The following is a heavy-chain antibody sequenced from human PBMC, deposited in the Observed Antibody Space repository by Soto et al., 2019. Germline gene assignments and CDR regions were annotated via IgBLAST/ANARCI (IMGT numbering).Heavy chain of an antibody. V-gene: IGHV3-21*06. CDR3: ARVGTDYGSGSPYYSDY. D-gene: IGHD3-10*01. CDR2: ISPSSSFL. Sequence: VSLRLSCAASGFSFRSYYLNWVRQAPGRGLEWVSSISPSSSFLSYADSVKGRFTISRDNAKSSVHLQMNSLRAEDTAVYFCARVGTDYGSGSPYYSDYWGQGTLVTVSS. CDR1: GFSFRSYY. J-gene: IGHJ4*02.